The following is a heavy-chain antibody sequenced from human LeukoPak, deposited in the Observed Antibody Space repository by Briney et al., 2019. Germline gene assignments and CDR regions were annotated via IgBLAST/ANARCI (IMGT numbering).Heavy chain of an antibody. CDR3: ARDQGLNFDY. D-gene: IGHD6-19*01. CDR2: ISYTGST. V-gene: IGHV4-59*01. CDR1: GGSFSGYY. Sequence: SETLSLTCAVYGGSFSGYYWSWIRQPPGKGLEWIGYISYTGSTNYNPSLQSRVTISVDTSKNQFSLKLSSVTAADTAVYYCARDQGLNFDYWGQGTLVTVSS. J-gene: IGHJ4*02.